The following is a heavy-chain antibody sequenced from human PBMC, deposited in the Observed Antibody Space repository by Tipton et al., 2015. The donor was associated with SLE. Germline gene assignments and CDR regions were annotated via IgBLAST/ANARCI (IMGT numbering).Heavy chain of an antibody. Sequence: LRLSCTVSGGSISSYYWSWIRQPAGEGLEWIGRIYTSGGPNYNPSLQSRVTMSVDTSKNQFSLKLSSVTAADTAVYYCARETSSLFDYWGQGTLVAVSS. CDR1: GGSISSYY. D-gene: IGHD6-19*01. CDR3: ARETSSLFDY. J-gene: IGHJ4*02. CDR2: IYTSGGP. V-gene: IGHV4-4*07.